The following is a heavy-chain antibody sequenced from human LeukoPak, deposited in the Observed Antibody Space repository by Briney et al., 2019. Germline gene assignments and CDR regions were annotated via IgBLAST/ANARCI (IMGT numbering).Heavy chain of an antibody. D-gene: IGHD3-22*01. CDR2: ISYDGSNK. Sequence: PGRSLRLSCAASGFTFSSYGMHWVRQAPGKGLEWVAVISYDGSNKYYADSVKGRFTISRDNSKNTLYLQMNSLRAEDTAVYYCARGHHYYDSSAYYYWGQGTLVTVSS. V-gene: IGHV3-30*03. CDR1: GFTFSSYG. J-gene: IGHJ4*02. CDR3: ARGHHYYDSSAYYY.